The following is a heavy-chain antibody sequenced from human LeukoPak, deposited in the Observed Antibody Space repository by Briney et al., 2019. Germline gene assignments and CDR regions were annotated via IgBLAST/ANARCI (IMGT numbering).Heavy chain of an antibody. V-gene: IGHV3-21*01. Sequence: TGGSLRLSCAASGFTFSSSSYSMNRVRQAPGKGLEWVSSISTSSNDIYYADSVKGRFTISRDNAKNSLYLQMNSLRAEDTAVYYCVREGYGFWSEAFDIWGQGTMVTVSS. CDR2: ISTSSNDI. J-gene: IGHJ3*02. CDR3: VREGYGFWSEAFDI. CDR1: GFTFSSSSYS. D-gene: IGHD3/OR15-3a*01.